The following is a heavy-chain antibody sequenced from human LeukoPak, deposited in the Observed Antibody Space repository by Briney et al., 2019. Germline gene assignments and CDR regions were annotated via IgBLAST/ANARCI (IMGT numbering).Heavy chain of an antibody. V-gene: IGHV4-31*03. D-gene: IGHD3-22*01. Sequence: SETLSLTCTVSGGSISTGGYYWSWIRQHPGKGLEWIAYIYYSGSTYYNPSLKSRVTITVDTSKNQFSLKLSSVTAADTAVYYCARFHTSGYYRHFDFWGQGTLVTVSS. J-gene: IGHJ4*02. CDR3: ARFHTSGYYRHFDF. CDR1: GGSISTGGYY. CDR2: IYYSGST.